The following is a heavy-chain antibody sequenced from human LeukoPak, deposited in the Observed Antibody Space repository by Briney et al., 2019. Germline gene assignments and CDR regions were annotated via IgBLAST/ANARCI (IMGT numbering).Heavy chain of an antibody. V-gene: IGHV3-64D*06. CDR1: GFTFSIHA. Sequence: GGSLRLSCSASGFTFSIHAMHWVRQAPGKGLEYVSGISTNGGSTYYADSVKGRFTISRDNSKNTLYLQMSSLRAEDTAVYSCVKVFCSEVAAFPPDAFDIWGQGTMVTVSS. J-gene: IGHJ3*02. D-gene: IGHD2-15*01. CDR2: ISTNGGST. CDR3: VKVFCSEVAAFPPDAFDI.